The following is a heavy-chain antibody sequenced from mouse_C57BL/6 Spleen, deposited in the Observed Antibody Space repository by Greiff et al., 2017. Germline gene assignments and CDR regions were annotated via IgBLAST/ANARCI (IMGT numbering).Heavy chain of an antibody. J-gene: IGHJ4*01. Sequence: EVMLVESGPELVKPGASVKIPCKASGYTFTDYNMDWVKQSHGKSLEWIGDINPNNGGTIYNQKFKGKATLTVDKSSSTAYMELRSLTSEDTAVYYCARSHYDAMDYWGQGTSVTVSS. CDR2: INPNNGGT. CDR1: GYTFTDYN. CDR3: ARSHYDAMDY. V-gene: IGHV1-18*01.